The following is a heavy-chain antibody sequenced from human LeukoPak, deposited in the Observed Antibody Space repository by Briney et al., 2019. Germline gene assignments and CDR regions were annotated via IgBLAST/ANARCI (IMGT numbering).Heavy chain of an antibody. CDR1: GYTFTTYY. CDR3: ARDLYDSSGYYLPLRY. CDR2: INPSGGNT. V-gene: IGHV1-46*01. Sequence: ASVKVSYKASGYTFTTYYLHWVRQAPGQGLKWMGIINPSGGNTSYAQKFQGRVTMTRDTSTSTVYMELSSLRSEDTAVYYCARDLYDSSGYYLPLRYWGQGTLVTVSP. J-gene: IGHJ4*02. D-gene: IGHD3-22*01.